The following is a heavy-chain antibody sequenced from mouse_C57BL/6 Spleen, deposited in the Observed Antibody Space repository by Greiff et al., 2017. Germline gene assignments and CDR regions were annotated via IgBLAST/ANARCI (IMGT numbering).Heavy chain of an antibody. J-gene: IGHJ4*01. Sequence: VKLMESGAELARPGASVKLSCKASGYTFTSYGISWVKQRTGQGLEWIGEIYPRSGNTYYNEKFKGKATLTADKSSSTAYMELRSLTSEDSAVYFCASGPRQLRSLDAMDYWGQGTSVTVSS. CDR3: ASGPRQLRSLDAMDY. V-gene: IGHV1-81*01. CDR2: IYPRSGNT. D-gene: IGHD3-2*02. CDR1: GYTFTSYG.